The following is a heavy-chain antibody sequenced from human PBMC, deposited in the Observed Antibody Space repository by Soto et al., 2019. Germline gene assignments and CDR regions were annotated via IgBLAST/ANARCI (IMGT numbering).Heavy chain of an antibody. CDR1: GFTFSSYP. J-gene: IGHJ5*02. CDR3: ARDMYSSDYFVKWFEP. Sequence: PGGSLRLSCAASGFTFSSYPMSWVRQAPGKGLEWVSAISGSGGSTYYADSVKGRFTISRDNSKNTLYLQMNSLRGEDTAVYYCARDMYSSDYFVKWFEPWGQGTLVTVSS. V-gene: IGHV3-23*01. D-gene: IGHD6-19*01. CDR2: ISGSGGST.